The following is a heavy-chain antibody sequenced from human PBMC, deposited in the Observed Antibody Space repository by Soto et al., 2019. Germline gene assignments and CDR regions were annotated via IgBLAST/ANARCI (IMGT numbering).Heavy chain of an antibody. J-gene: IGHJ6*02. CDR3: ARLTYYDFWSGYYSSYYYYGMDV. V-gene: IGHV1-18*01. Sequence: QVQLVQSGAEVKKPGASVKVSCKASGYTFTSYGISWVRQAPGQGLEWMGWISAYNGNTNYAQKLQGRVTMTTDTSTSTAYVELRSLGSDDTAVYYCARLTYYDFWSGYYSSYYYYGMDVWGQGTTVTVSS. D-gene: IGHD3-3*01. CDR2: ISAYNGNT. CDR1: GYTFTSYG.